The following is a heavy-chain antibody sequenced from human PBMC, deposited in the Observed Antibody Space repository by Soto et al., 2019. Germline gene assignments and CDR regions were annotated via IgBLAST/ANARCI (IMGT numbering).Heavy chain of an antibody. CDR1: GASISSSDCY. Sequence: SETRSRTCTVSGASISSSDCYWVWVRQPPGKGLEWIGSIYSTGSTYYNPSLKSRVTISIDTSKNQFSLKLSSVTAADTAVYSCARHVGLYNSNGMDVWGQGTTVTVSS. CDR2: IYSTGST. V-gene: IGHV4-39*01. J-gene: IGHJ6*02. D-gene: IGHD1-20*01. CDR3: ARHVGLYNSNGMDV.